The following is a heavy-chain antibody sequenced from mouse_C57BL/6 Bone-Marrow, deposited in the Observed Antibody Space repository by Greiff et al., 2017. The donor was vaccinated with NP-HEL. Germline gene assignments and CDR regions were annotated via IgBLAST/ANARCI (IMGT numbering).Heavy chain of an antibody. V-gene: IGHV5-4*01. CDR3: ARSGDYDEAY. Sequence: EVHLVESGGGLVKPGGSLKLSCAASGFTFSSYAMSWVRQTPEKRLEWVATISDGGSYTYYPDNVKGRFTISRDNAKNNLYLQMSHLKSEDTAMYYCARSGDYDEAYWGQGTLVTVSA. CDR2: ISDGGSYT. J-gene: IGHJ3*01. D-gene: IGHD2-4*01. CDR1: GFTFSSYA.